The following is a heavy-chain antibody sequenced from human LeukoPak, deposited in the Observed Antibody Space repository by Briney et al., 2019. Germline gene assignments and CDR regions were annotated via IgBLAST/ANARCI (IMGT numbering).Heavy chain of an antibody. CDR1: GGSISSYY. CDR3: ARRRSATQFDY. D-gene: IGHD6-25*01. V-gene: IGHV4-59*01. Sequence: SETLSLTCTVSGGSISSYYWSWIRQPPGKGLEWIGYIYYSGSTSYNPSLKSRVTISVDTSKNQFSLKLSSVTAADTAVYYCARRRSATQFDYWGQGTLVTVSS. CDR2: IYYSGST. J-gene: IGHJ4*02.